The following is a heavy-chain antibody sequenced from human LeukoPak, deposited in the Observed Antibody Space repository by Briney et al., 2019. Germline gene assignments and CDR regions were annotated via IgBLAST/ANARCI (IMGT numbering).Heavy chain of an antibody. J-gene: IGHJ4*02. CDR2: IIGSSSYI. CDR1: GFTFSSYN. D-gene: IGHD2-2*01. V-gene: IGHV3-21*01. CDR3: ARDRQTSCSSSTCSFDHFDS. Sequence: PGGSLRLSCAASGFTFSSYNMNWVRLAPGKGLEWVSSIIGSSSYIYYADSVKGRFTISRDNATNSLYLQMNSLRAEDTAVYYCARDRQTSCSSSTCSFDHFDSWGQGNLVTVSS.